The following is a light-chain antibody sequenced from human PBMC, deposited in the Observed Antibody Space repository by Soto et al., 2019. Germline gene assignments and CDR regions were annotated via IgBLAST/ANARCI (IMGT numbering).Light chain of an antibody. Sequence: IQMTQSPSSLSASVGDSVTVTCRASQSINIYLNWYQQKPGKAPTLLIYGASSLQSGVPSRSTGCGSRTDFTLTISSLQPEDFATYYCQQSYRSPYTFGQGTKLEIK. V-gene: IGKV1-39*01. CDR3: QQSYRSPYT. CDR1: QSINIY. CDR2: GAS. J-gene: IGKJ2*01.